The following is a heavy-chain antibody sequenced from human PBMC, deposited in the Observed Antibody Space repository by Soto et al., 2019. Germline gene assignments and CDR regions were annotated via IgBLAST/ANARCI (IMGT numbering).Heavy chain of an antibody. CDR1: GGSITSGDYH. D-gene: IGHD2-2*01. V-gene: IGHV4-30-4*01. Sequence: SETLSLTCTVSGGSITSGDYHWTWIRQPPGKGLEWIGFLYSSGSTSYNPSLKGRLTISVDTSKNRFSLKLSSVTAADTAVYYCARDSRGYCSATTCYQSVYYYYGMDVWGPGTTGTVS. J-gene: IGHJ6*02. CDR2: LYSSGST. CDR3: ARDSRGYCSATTCYQSVYYYYGMDV.